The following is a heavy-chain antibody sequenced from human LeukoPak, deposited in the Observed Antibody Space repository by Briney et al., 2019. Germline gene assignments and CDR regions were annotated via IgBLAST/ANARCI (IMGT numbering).Heavy chain of an antibody. V-gene: IGHV4-61*01. CDR1: GFSVTTDSYC. CDR3: ARGAYWFDP. Sequence: SETLSLTCTVSGFSVTTDSYCWGWIRQPPGKGLEWIGYDYCGGNTNYDPSLKRRVTISADTSKNQFSLTLTSVTAADTAVYYCARGAYWFDPWGQGTLVTVSS. CDR2: DYCGGNT. J-gene: IGHJ5*02.